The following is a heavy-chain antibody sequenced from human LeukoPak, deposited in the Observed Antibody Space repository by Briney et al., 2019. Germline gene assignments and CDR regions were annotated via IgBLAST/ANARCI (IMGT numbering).Heavy chain of an antibody. V-gene: IGHV1-69*13. Sequence: SVKVFCKASGGTFSSYAISWVRQAPGQGLEWMGGIIPIFGTANYAQKFQGRTADESTSTAYMELSSLRSEDTAVYYCARELPAGYYGSGSYPAFDIWGQGTMVTVSS. CDR3: ARELPAGYYGSGSYPAFDI. CDR1: GGTFSSYA. CDR2: IIPIFGTA. D-gene: IGHD3-10*01. J-gene: IGHJ3*02.